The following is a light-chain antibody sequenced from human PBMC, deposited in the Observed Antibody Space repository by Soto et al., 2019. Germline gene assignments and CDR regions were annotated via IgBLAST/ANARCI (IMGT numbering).Light chain of an antibody. CDR3: QQYAASPLT. CDR2: RAS. CDR1: QSVTSNY. J-gene: IGKJ4*01. Sequence: EIVLTQSSGTLSLSPGERATLSCRASQSVTSNYLAWYQQKSGQAPRLLIYRASTRATGIPDRFSGSGSGTDFSLIIRSLEPEDSAVYYCQQYAASPLTFGGGTKLEI. V-gene: IGKV3-20*01.